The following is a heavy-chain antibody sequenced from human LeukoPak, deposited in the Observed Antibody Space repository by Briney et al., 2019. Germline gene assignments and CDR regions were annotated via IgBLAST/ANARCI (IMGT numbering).Heavy chain of an antibody. V-gene: IGHV4-39*01. J-gene: IGHJ3*02. CDR3: ARPKSRSSGWFSNDAFDI. CDR1: GGSISSSSYY. Sequence: SETLSLTCTVSGGSISSSSYYWGWIRPPPGKGLEWIGSIYYSGSTYYNPSLKSRVTISVDTSKNQFSLKLSSVTAADTAVYYCARPKSRSSGWFSNDAFDIWGQGTMVTVSS. D-gene: IGHD6-19*01. CDR2: IYYSGST.